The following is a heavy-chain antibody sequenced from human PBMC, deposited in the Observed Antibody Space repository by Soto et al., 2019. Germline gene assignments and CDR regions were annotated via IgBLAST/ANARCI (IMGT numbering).Heavy chain of an antibody. J-gene: IGHJ1*01. CDR2: ISGSGGST. Sequence: GGSLRLSCAASGFTFSSCAMSWVRQAPGKGLEWVSAISGSGGSTYYADSVKGRFTISRDNSKNTLYLQMNSLRAEDTAVYYCAKDSSGWYFGYFQHWGQGTLVTVSS. D-gene: IGHD6-19*01. V-gene: IGHV3-23*01. CDR3: AKDSSGWYFGYFQH. CDR1: GFTFSSCA.